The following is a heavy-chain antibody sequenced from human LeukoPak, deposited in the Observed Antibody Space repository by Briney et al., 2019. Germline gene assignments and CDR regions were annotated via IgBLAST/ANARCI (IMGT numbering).Heavy chain of an antibody. CDR3: ARALVAGVTLNAFDI. CDR1: GFSFSSYW. D-gene: IGHD2-15*01. CDR2: IKNDGRST. V-gene: IGHV3-74*01. J-gene: IGHJ3*02. Sequence: PGGSLRLSCAASGFSFSSYWMDWVRQAAGKVLVWVARIKNDGRSTNYADSVEGRFTISRDNAKKTLYVQMNSLRAEDTAVYYCARALVAGVTLNAFDIWGQGTMVTVSS.